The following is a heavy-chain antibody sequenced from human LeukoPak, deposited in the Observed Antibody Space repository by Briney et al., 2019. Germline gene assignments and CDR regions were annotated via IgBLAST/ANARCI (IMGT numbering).Heavy chain of an antibody. CDR3: ARGVIVVVPADYYYYYGMDV. CDR1: GGSISSYY. V-gene: IGHV4-39*01. J-gene: IGHJ6*02. D-gene: IGHD2-2*01. CDR2: IYYSGST. Sequence: PSETLSLTCTVSGGSISSYYWGWIRQPPGKGLEWIGGIYYSGSTYYNPSLKSRVTISVDTSKNQFSLKLSSVTAADTAVYYCARGVIVVVPADYYYYYGMDVWGQGTTVTVSS.